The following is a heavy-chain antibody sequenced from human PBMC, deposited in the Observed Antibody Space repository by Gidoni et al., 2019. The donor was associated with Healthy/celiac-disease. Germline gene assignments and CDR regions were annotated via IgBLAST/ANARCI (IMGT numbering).Heavy chain of an antibody. CDR3: AREGIADHAFDI. V-gene: IGHV3-33*01. CDR2: IWYDGSNK. CDR1: GFTFSSYG. J-gene: IGHJ3*02. Sequence: QVQLVESGGGVVQPGRSLRLSCAASGFTFSSYGMHWVRQAPGKGLEWVAVIWYDGSNKYYADSVKGRFTISRDNSKNTLYLQMNSLRAEDTAVYYCAREGIADHAFDIWGQGTMVTVSS. D-gene: IGHD6-13*01.